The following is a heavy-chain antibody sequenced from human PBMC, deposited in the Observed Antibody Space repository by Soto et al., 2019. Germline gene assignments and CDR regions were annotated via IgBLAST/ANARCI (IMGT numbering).Heavy chain of an antibody. CDR3: AVDSAAVSPYSSYFGMHA. V-gene: IGHV3-30-3*01. CDR2: ISYDGSNK. Sequence: PGESLRLSCAASGFTFSSYAMHGVRQAPGKGLEWVAVISYDGSNKYYADSVKGRFTISRDNSKNTLYLQMNSLRAEDTAVYYCAVDSAAVSPYSSYFGMHAWGQALTVTVS. D-gene: IGHD6-25*01. J-gene: IGHJ6*02. CDR1: GFTFSSYA.